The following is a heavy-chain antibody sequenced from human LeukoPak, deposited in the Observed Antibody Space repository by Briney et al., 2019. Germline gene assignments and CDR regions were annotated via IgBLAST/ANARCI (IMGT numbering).Heavy chain of an antibody. D-gene: IGHD5-12*01. Sequence: PGGSLRLSCAASGFTFNSYNMNWVRQAPGQGLEWVSSISSRSTYIYYADSVKGRFTISRDNAKNSLYLQMNSLRAEDTAVYYCARVPYSGYDSAYYYGMDVWGQGTTVTVSS. CDR1: GFTFNSYN. CDR2: ISSRSTYI. V-gene: IGHV3-21*01. J-gene: IGHJ6*02. CDR3: ARVPYSGYDSAYYYGMDV.